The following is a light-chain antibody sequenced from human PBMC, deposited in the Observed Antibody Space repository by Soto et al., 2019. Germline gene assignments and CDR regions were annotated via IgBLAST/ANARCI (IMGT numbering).Light chain of an antibody. CDR1: TGAVTSGHY. J-gene: IGLJ2*01. CDR2: QTT. CDR3: SRSQSGALV. V-gene: IGLV7-46*01. Sequence: QAVVTQEPSLTVSPGGTVTLTCGSTTGAVTSGHYPYWFQQKPGQAPTTLIYQTTNKHSWTPARFSGSPLGSKAALTLSGAQHEDDPGYYCSRSQSGALVFGGGTKLTVL.